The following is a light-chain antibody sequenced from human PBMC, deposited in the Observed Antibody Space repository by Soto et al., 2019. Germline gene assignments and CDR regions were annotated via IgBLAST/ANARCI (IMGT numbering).Light chain of an antibody. J-gene: IGKJ1*01. CDR2: FAS. V-gene: IGKV1-5*01. Sequence: DIQMTQSPSTLSASIGDRVTITCRASQSISTWLAWYQQKPGKAPKLLIYFASNVQSGVPSRFSGSGSGTDFTLTISSLQPDDFATYYCQQYNTYSEWTFGQGTTLE. CDR3: QQYNTYSEWT. CDR1: QSISTW.